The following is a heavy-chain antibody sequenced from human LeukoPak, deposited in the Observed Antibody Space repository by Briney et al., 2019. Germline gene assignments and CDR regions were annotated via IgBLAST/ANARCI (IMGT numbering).Heavy chain of an antibody. V-gene: IGHV3-23*01. CDR2: INNNGGST. Sequence: GGTLRLSCAASGFTFSSYGMSWVRQAPGKGLEWVSGINNNGGSTYYADSVKGRFTISRDNSKNTLYLQMNSLRAEDTAVYYCAGRGFGSYFDYWGQGTLVTVSS. J-gene: IGHJ4*02. CDR3: AGRGFGSYFDY. D-gene: IGHD3-3*01. CDR1: GFTFSSYG.